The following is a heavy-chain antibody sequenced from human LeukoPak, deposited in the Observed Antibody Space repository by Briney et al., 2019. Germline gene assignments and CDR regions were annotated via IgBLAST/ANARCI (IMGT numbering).Heavy chain of an antibody. V-gene: IGHV4-59*01. CDR2: ISYSGST. Sequence: PSETLSLTCTVFGGFIRNYYWSWLRQPPGKGLEWIGDISYSGSTNYNPSLKSRVTISVDTYENQFSLKLSSVTAADTAVYYCARVRHAFDIWGQGTMVTVSS. CDR3: ARVRHAFDI. CDR1: GGFIRNYY. J-gene: IGHJ3*02.